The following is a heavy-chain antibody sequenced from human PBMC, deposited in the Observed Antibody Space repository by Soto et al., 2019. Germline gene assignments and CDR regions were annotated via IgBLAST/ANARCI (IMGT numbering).Heavy chain of an antibody. D-gene: IGHD1-1*01. CDR2: ISDDGSTA. V-gene: IGHV3-74*01. CDR3: ARVPRVSSTGTGAH. CDR1: GFTFSAYW. Sequence: GGSLRLSCAVSGFTFSAYWMHWVRQVPGKGLTWVSRISDDGSTATYADSVKGRFVISRDNAKNSLYLEMNTLRADDTGLYYCARVPRVSSTGTGAHWGRGTLVTVSS. J-gene: IGHJ4*02.